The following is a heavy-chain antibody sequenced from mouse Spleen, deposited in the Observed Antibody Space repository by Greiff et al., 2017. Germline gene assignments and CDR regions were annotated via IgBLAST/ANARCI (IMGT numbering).Heavy chain of an antibody. V-gene: IGHV3-6*01. CDR3: ASDYYDGSYPLYYAMDY. CDR1: GYSITSGYY. Sequence: EVKLVESGPGLVKPSQSLSLTCSVTGYSITSGYYWNWIRQFPGNKLEWMGYISYDGSNNYNPSLKNRISITRDTSKNQFFLKLNSVTTEDTATYYCASDYYDGSYPLYYAMDYWGQGTSVTVSS. J-gene: IGHJ4*01. CDR2: ISYDGSN. D-gene: IGHD1-1*01.